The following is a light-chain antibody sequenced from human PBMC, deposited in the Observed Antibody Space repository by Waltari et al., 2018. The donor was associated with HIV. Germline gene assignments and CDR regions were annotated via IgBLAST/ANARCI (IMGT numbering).Light chain of an antibody. CDR2: GAS. J-gene: IGKJ1*01. V-gene: IGKV4-1*01. CDR3: QQYYNTLWT. Sequence: DIVMTQSPDSLAVSLGERATINCKSSQSLLYSSNNKNFLAWYQQKPRQPPKLLIYGASIRESGVPDRFSASGSGTDFTLTINSLQAEDVAVYYCQQYYNTLWTFGQGTKVEIK. CDR1: QSLLYSSNNKNF.